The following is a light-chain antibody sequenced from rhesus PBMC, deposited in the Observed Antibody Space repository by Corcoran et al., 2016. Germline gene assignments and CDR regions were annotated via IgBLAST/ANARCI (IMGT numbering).Light chain of an antibody. J-gene: IGLJ1*01. V-gene: IGLV2-32*01. CDR2: EVS. Sequence: QAALTQPRSVSGSPGQSVTISCTGTSSDIGGSNFVSWYQMHPGTAPKLMIYEVSKRPSGVSDRFSGSKSGNTASLTIAGLQAEVVSEYYCCSYAGSYSFYIFGGGTRLTVL. CDR3: CSYAGSYSFYI. CDR1: SSDIGGSNF.